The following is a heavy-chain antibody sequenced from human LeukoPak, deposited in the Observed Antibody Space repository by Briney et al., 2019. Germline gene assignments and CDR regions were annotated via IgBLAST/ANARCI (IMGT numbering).Heavy chain of an antibody. D-gene: IGHD1-26*01. CDR3: ARVGAWDLQRVFDY. Sequence: GGSLRLSCAASGFRFGDYWMTWARHVPGKGLEWVANIKQDGAEKHYAESVEGRFIISRDNAKNSLYLEMVSLKVEDTAVYYCARVGAWDLQRVFDYWGQGTLVTVSS. J-gene: IGHJ4*02. CDR1: GFRFGDYW. V-gene: IGHV3-7*01. CDR2: IKQDGAEK.